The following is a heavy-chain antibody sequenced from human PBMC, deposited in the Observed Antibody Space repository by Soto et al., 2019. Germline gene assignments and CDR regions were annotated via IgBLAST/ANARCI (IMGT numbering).Heavy chain of an antibody. CDR3: ARGEVFPGVVIVSGEGGISNYGMDV. Sequence: QVQLVQSGAEVKKPGSSVKVSCKASGGTFSSYAISWVRQAPGQGLEWMGGIIPIFGTANYAQKFQGRVTITADKSTSTAYMELSSLRSEDTAVYYCARGEVFPGVVIVSGEGGISNYGMDVWGQGTTVTVSS. J-gene: IGHJ6*02. V-gene: IGHV1-69*06. CDR2: IIPIFGTA. CDR1: GGTFSSYA. D-gene: IGHD3-3*01.